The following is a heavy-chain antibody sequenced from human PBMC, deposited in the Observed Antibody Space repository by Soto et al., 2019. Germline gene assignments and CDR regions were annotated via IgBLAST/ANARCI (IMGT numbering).Heavy chain of an antibody. J-gene: IGHJ3*02. D-gene: IGHD5-12*01. Sequence: GESLKISCKGSGYSFTSYWIGWVRQMPGKGLEWMGIIYPGDSDTRYSPSFQGQVTISADKSISTAYLQWSSLKASDTAMYYCASNVDIVATIRPDAFDIWGQGTMVTVSS. CDR1: GYSFTSYW. V-gene: IGHV5-51*01. CDR3: ASNVDIVATIRPDAFDI. CDR2: IYPGDSDT.